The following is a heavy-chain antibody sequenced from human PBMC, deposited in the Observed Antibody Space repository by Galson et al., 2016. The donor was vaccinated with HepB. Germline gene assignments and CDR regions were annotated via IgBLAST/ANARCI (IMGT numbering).Heavy chain of an antibody. D-gene: IGHD1-14*01. CDR2: IYKTGST. Sequence: SETLSLTCNVSGGSISSYFWSWIRQTPGKELEWIGYIYKTGSTNYSPSLKCRVTISVDTSRNQFSLKVRSVTAADTAVYYCARGVTGTPYFDFWGQGALVTVSS. CDR1: GGSISSYF. CDR3: ARGVTGTPYFDF. J-gene: IGHJ4*02. V-gene: IGHV4-59*01.